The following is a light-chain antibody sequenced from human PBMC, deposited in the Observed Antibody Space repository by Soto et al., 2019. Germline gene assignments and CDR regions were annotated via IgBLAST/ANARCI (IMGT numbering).Light chain of an antibody. Sequence: QSALTQPASVSGSPGQSITISCTGTSTDVGVYNYVSWYQHHPGKAPRLVIFEVSNRPSGVSNRFSGSKSGNTASLTISGLQAEDGADYYCSSYSSSSPVVFGGGTKLTVL. CDR2: EVS. J-gene: IGLJ2*01. V-gene: IGLV2-14*01. CDR1: STDVGVYNY. CDR3: SSYSSSSPVV.